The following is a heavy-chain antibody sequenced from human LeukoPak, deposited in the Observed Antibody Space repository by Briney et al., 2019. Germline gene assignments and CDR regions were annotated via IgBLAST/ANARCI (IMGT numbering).Heavy chain of an antibody. D-gene: IGHD1-26*01. CDR2: ISAEGATI. CDR1: GFHFRAYS. J-gene: IGHJ4*02. CDR3: ARDRVGTKGDY. V-gene: IGHV3-48*01. Sequence: GGPLLLSCDVSGFHFRAYSMDWVRQAPGKGLQWVSYISAEGATIYYAEDVRGRFTISRDDAKNSLYLDMSNLRVDDTAVYYCARDRVGTKGDYWGQGTLVTVS.